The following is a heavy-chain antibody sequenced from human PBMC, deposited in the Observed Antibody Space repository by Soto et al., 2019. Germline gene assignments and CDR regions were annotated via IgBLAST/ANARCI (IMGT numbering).Heavy chain of an antibody. CDR1: GYTFTSYG. D-gene: IGHD6-13*01. CDR3: ARESSSSCHDY. J-gene: IGHJ4*02. Sequence: ASVKVSCKASGYTFTSYGIHWGRQAPGQRLELMGWINTGNGDAKYSLKLQGRVTMTTDTSTSTAYMELRSLRSDDTAVYYCARESSSSCHDYWGQGTLVTVSS. V-gene: IGHV1-3*04. CDR2: INTGNGDA.